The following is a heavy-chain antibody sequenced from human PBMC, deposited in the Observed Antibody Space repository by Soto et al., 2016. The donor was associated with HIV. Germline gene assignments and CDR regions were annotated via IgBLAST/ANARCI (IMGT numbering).Heavy chain of an antibody. CDR2: ISWNSGNG. V-gene: IGHV3-9*01. CDR3: VKDNSGWYYFDY. D-gene: IGHD6-19*01. CDR1: GFTFDAYA. J-gene: IGHJ4*02. Sequence: EVQLVESGGGLVQPGRSLRLSCAASGFTFDAYAMHWVRQAPGKGLEWVSGISWNSGNGGYADSVKGRFTISRDNAKNSLYLQMNSLRPEDTAFYYCVKDNSGWYYFDYWGQGTLVTVSS.